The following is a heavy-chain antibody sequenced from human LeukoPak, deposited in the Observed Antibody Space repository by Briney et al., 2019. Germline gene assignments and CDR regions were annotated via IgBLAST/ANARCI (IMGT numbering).Heavy chain of an antibody. CDR1: GGSFSGYY. J-gene: IGHJ4*02. D-gene: IGHD3-22*01. CDR2: IYTSGST. V-gene: IGHV4-4*07. CDR3: ARDRYYYDSSGCYYFDY. Sequence: SETLSLTCAVYGGSFSGYYWSWIRQPPGKGLEWIGRIYTSGSTNYNPSLKSRVTMSVDTSKNQFSLKLSSVTAADTAVYYCARDRYYYDSSGCYYFDYWGQGTLVTVSS.